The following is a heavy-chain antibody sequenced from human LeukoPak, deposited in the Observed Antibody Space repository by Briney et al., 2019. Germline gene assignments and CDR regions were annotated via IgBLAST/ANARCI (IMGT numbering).Heavy chain of an antibody. CDR3: ASGKWELLFDY. J-gene: IGHJ4*02. CDR1: GGSISSYY. Sequence: SETLSLTCAVSGGSISSYYWSWIRQPPGKGLEWIGYIYYSGSTNYNPSLKSRVTISVDTSKNQFSLKLSSVTAADTAVYYCASGKWELLFDYWGQGTLVTVSS. D-gene: IGHD1-26*01. V-gene: IGHV4-59*01. CDR2: IYYSGST.